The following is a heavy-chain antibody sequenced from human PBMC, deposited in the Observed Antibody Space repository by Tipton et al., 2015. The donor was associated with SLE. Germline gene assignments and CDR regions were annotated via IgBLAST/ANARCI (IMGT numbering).Heavy chain of an antibody. V-gene: IGHV4-39*01. CDR1: GVSIRSNTFY. D-gene: IGHD3-9*01. CDR3: TRGGFDWGFPYFDY. CDR2: FYPSGNT. Sequence: TLSLTCTVSGVSIRSNTFYWGWIRQPPGKGLEWIGSFYPSGNTNYNPSFKSRVTISVDTSKNQFSLSLTSVTATDTAVYYCTRGGFDWGFPYFDYRGQGALVTVSS. J-gene: IGHJ4*02.